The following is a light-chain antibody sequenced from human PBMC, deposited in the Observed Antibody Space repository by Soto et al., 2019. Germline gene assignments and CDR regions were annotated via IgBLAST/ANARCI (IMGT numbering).Light chain of an antibody. CDR1: QSIISY. CDR3: QKSYTTVT. CDR2: GAS. J-gene: IGKJ4*01. Sequence: DIQVTQSPSSLSASAGDRVTITCRASQSIISYLNWYQQKPGKAPKLLIYGASNLQSGVPSRFRGSGSGTDFTLTISSLQPEDFATYYCQKSYTTVTFGGGTKVDIK. V-gene: IGKV1-39*01.